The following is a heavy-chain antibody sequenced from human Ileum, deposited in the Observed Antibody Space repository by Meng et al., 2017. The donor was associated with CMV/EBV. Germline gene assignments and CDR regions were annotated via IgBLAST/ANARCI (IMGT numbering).Heavy chain of an antibody. D-gene: IGHD3-16*02. CDR2: IRFDGSYK. CDR3: AKVGRGSYPTYGMDV. J-gene: IGHJ6*02. CDR1: GFTFSNYG. Sequence: GESLKISCAASGFTFSNYGMHWVRQAPGKGLEWVAFIRFDGSYKYYADSVKGRFTISRDNSKNTLYLQMNSLRAEDTAVYYCAKVGRGSYPTYGMDVWGQGTTVTVSS. V-gene: IGHV3-30*02.